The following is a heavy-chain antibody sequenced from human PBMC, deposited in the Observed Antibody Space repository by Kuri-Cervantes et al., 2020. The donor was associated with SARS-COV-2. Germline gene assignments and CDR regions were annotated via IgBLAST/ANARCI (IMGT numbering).Heavy chain of an antibody. D-gene: IGHD3-10*01. J-gene: IGHJ3*02. CDR2: IYHTGNT. V-gene: IGHV4-38-2*02. Sequence: GSLRLSCALSGDSINSGYYWGWIRQPPGKGLEWIGSIYHTGNTYYSPSLKSRVTMSVDTSKNHFSLKLSSVTAADTAVYYCARERESFGVVDAFDIWGQGTMVTVSS. CDR1: GDSINSGYY. CDR3: ARERESFGVVDAFDI.